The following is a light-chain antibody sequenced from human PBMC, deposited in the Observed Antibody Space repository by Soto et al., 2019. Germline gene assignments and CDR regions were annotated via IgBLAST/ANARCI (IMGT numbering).Light chain of an antibody. V-gene: IGKV3-20*01. CDR2: DAS. Sequence: EIVLTQSPGTLSLSPGERATLSCRASQSVSSSYLAWYQQKPGQAPRLLIYDASSRATGIPDRFSGSGSGTDFTLTISRLEPEDFAVYYCQHFGGSLTVTFGQGTRLEIK. CDR1: QSVSSSY. CDR3: QHFGGSLTVT. J-gene: IGKJ5*01.